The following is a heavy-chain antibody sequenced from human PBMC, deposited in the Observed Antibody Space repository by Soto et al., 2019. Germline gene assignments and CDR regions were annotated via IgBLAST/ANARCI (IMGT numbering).Heavy chain of an antibody. D-gene: IGHD3-9*01. Sequence: PSETLSLTCTVSGGSISSSSYYWGWIRQPPGKGLEWIGSIYYSGSTYYNPSLKSRVTISVDTSKNQFSLKLSSVTAAGTVVYYCGGGGTGLFDPGGQETLFTVPS. CDR1: GGSISSSSYY. J-gene: IGHJ5*02. CDR3: GGGGTGLFDP. CDR2: IYYSGST. V-gene: IGHV4-39*01.